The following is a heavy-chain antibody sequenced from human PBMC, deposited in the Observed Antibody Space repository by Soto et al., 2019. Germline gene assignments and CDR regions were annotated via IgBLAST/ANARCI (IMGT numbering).Heavy chain of an antibody. J-gene: IGHJ6*02. D-gene: IGHD2-8*01. CDR1: GITFSSYA. V-gene: IGHV3-23*01. CDR2: ISGSGGST. Sequence: XGSLRLSCASSGITFSSYAMSLVLQAPGKGLEWVSAISGSGGSTYYADSVKGRFTISRDNSKNTLYLQMNSLRAEDTAVYYCVSGYCTNGVCLYYYYGMDVWGQGTTVTVSS. CDR3: VSGYCTNGVCLYYYYGMDV.